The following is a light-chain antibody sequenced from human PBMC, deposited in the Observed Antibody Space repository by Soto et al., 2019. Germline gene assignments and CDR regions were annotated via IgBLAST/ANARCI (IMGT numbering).Light chain of an antibody. CDR3: AQWGSPSPQT. V-gene: IGKV3D-20*01. CDR1: QSVSSDY. CDR2: DAS. J-gene: IGKJ1*01. Sequence: EIVLTQSPATLSLSPGERANLSCGASQSVSSDYLAWYQQKPGLAPRLLIYDASIRATGIPDRFSGSGSVTAFSLTIIILGPEDIAVCYCAQWGSPSPQTLGQGTKVVLK.